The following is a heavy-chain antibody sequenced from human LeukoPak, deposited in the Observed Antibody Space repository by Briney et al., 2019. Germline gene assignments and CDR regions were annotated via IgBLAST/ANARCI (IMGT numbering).Heavy chain of an antibody. CDR2: IYPGESET. CDR1: GYSFTSYW. V-gene: IGHV5-51*01. D-gene: IGHD3-3*01. CDR3: ARRALSYYDFWSGLDY. Sequence: GESLKISCKGSGYSFTSYWIGWVRQMPGKGLEWMGIIYPGESETRYRPSFQAQVTISADKSISTAYLQWSSLTASDTAMYYCARRALSYYDFWSGLDYWGQGTLVTVSS. J-gene: IGHJ4*02.